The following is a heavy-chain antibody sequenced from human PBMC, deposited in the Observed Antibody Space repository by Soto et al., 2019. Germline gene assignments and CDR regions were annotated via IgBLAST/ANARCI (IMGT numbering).Heavy chain of an antibody. CDR1: GGTFSTSS. Sequence: QVHLVQSGAEVKKPGSSVKVSCKASGGTFSTSSINWLRQAPGQRPEWMGNILPVFGTADYAQKFRDRVTITADKSTNTAYMELRRLFSEDADVDFCERAHEDGGESDAFDIWGQGTVVTVSS. CDR2: ILPVFGTA. J-gene: IGHJ3*02. CDR3: ERAHEDGGESDAFDI. D-gene: IGHD4-17*01. V-gene: IGHV1-69*14.